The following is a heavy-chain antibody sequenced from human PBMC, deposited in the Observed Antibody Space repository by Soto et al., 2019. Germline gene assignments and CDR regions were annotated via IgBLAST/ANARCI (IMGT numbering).Heavy chain of an antibody. CDR1: GYTFTSYG. Sequence: ASVKVSCKASGYTFTSYGISWVRQAPGQGLEWMGWISPYNANTNYAQKVQGRVTMTTDTSTSTAYMELTSLRSDDTAAYYCARNHYDSRRVNWFDPWGQGTLVTVSS. CDR3: ARNHYDSRRVNWFDP. V-gene: IGHV1-18*04. J-gene: IGHJ5*02. CDR2: ISPYNANT. D-gene: IGHD3-22*01.